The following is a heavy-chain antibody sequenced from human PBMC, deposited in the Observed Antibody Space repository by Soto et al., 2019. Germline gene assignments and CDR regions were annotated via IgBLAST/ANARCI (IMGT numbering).Heavy chain of an antibody. CDR2: IIPMYGTA. CDR3: ARPGGEEWLLSNYFAA. D-gene: IGHD3-3*01. V-gene: IGHV1-69*06. Sequence: SVKVSCKASGGTFSSHVISWVRQAPGQGLQWMGGIIPMYGTANYAQKFEGRVMITADTSTDTVYMELSSLISEDTAVYYCARPGGEEWLLSNYFAAWGQGTLVTVSS. CDR1: GGTFSSHV. J-gene: IGHJ5*02.